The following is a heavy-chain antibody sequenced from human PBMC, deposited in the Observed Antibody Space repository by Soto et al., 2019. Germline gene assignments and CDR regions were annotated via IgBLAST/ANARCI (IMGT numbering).Heavy chain of an antibody. V-gene: IGHV3-11*06. CDR1: GFTFTNYY. CDR3: ARDLEVGSYLYYFDF. J-gene: IGHJ4*02. D-gene: IGHD1-26*01. CDR2: ISANNVYT. Sequence: GGSLRLSCAASGFTFTNYYISWIRQAPGKGLEWVSYISANNVYTNYADSVKGRFTISRDNGKNSVYLQMNGLRAEDTAVYYCARDLEVGSYLYYFDFWGQGALVTVSS.